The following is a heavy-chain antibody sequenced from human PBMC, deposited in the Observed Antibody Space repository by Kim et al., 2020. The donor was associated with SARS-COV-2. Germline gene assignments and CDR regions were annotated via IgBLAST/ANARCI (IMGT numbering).Heavy chain of an antibody. Sequence: GGSLRLSCAASGFTFSSYSMNWVRQAPGKGLEWVSSISSSSSYIYYADSVKGRFTISRDNAKNSLYLQMNSLRAEDTAVYYCAGIVGATTPFDYWGQGTLVTVSS. CDR3: AGIVGATTPFDY. D-gene: IGHD1-26*01. J-gene: IGHJ4*02. CDR1: GFTFSSYS. V-gene: IGHV3-21*01. CDR2: ISSSSSYI.